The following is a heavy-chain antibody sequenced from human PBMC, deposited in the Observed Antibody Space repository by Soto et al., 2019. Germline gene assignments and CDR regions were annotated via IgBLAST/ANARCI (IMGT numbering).Heavy chain of an antibody. J-gene: IGHJ5*02. D-gene: IGHD2-15*01. Sequence: SVKVSCKASGFTFTSSAVQWVRQARGQRLEWIGWIVVGSGNTNYAQKFQERVTITRDMSTSTAYMELSSLRSEDTAVYYCAAGGYCSGGSCSPDNWFDPWGQGTLVTVS. CDR1: GFTFTSSA. CDR3: AAGGYCSGGSCSPDNWFDP. V-gene: IGHV1-58*01. CDR2: IVVGSGNT.